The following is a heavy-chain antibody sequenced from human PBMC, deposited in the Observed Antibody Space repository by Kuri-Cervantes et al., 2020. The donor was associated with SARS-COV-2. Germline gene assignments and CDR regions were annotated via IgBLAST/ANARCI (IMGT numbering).Heavy chain of an antibody. V-gene: IGHV5-51*01. J-gene: IGHJ4*02. CDR1: GYSFTSYW. CDR3: ATSGKEEWELLGFDS. CDR2: IYPGDSDT. Sequence: GESLKISCKGSGYSFTSYWIGWVRQMPGKGLEWMGIIYPGDSDTRYSPSFQGQVTISADKSISTAYLQWSSLKASDTAMYYCATSGKEEWELLGFDSWGQGTLVTVSS. D-gene: IGHD1-26*01.